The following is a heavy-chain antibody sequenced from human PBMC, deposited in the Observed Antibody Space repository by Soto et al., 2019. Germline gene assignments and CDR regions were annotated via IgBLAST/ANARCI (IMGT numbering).Heavy chain of an antibody. V-gene: IGHV3-23*01. CDR1: GITFSTYA. CDR2: ISERCGGT. CDR3: AAMRTLVDPTG. Sequence: EVQLLESGGGLVQPGGSLRLSCAASGITFSTYAMRWVRQAPGKGLESVSVISERCGGTYHADSVKGRFTISADNSKNTLYLQMKSLRADDTAVYYCAAMRTLVDPTGWGQGTTVTVSS. J-gene: IGHJ6*02. D-gene: IGHD1-26*01.